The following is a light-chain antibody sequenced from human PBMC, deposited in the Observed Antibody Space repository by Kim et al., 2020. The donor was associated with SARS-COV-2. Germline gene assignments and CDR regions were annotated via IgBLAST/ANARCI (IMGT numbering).Light chain of an antibody. CDR1: SGSIASNY. V-gene: IGLV6-57*04. CDR3: QAYDSTNRV. Sequence: NFMLTQPHSVSESPGKTVTISCTRSSGSIASNYVQWYQQRPGSAPTTVIYEDNQRPSEVPDRFSGSIDSSSNSASLTISGLKNEDEADYYCQAYDSTNRVFGGGTQLTVL. J-gene: IGLJ3*02. CDR2: EDN.